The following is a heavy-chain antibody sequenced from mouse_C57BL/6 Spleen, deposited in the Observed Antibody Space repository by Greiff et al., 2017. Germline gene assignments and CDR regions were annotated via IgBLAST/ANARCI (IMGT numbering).Heavy chain of an antibody. CDR3: ARADCYGSSYGY. Sequence: QVQLQQSGAELVRPGTSVKVSCKASGYAFTNYLIEWVKQRPGQGLEWIGVINPGSGGTNYNEKFKGKATLTADKSSSTAYMQLSSLTSEDSAVYFCARADCYGSSYGYWGQGTTLTVSS. CDR2: INPGSGGT. J-gene: IGHJ2*01. CDR1: GYAFTNYL. D-gene: IGHD1-1*01. V-gene: IGHV1-54*01.